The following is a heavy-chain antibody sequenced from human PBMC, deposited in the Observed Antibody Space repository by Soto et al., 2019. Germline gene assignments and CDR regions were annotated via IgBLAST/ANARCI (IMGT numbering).Heavy chain of an antibody. J-gene: IGHJ4*02. Sequence: SGPTLVNPTQTLTLTCTFSGFSLSTSGVGVGWIRQPPGKALEWLALIYWDDDKRYSPSLKSRLTITKDTSKNQVVLTMTNMDPVDTATYYCARAAESDYGGPFSHHWDYWGQGTLVTVSP. D-gene: IGHD4-17*01. CDR3: ARAAESDYGGPFSHHWDY. V-gene: IGHV2-5*02. CDR2: IYWDDDK. CDR1: GFSLSTSGVG.